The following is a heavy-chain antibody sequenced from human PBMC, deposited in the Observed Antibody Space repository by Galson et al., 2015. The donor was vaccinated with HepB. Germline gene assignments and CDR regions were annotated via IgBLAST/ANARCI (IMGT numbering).Heavy chain of an antibody. D-gene: IGHD1-26*01. CDR1: GFTFSDHY. V-gene: IGHV3-72*01. CDR3: ARDRGGSHTFDY. CDR2: IKNKAHSYTT. Sequence: SLRLSCAASGFTFSDHYMDWVRQAPGKGLEWVGRIKNKAHSYTTEYAASVKGRFTISRDDSKTSLYLQMNSLKSEDTAVYYCARDRGGSHTFDYWGQGTLVTVSS. J-gene: IGHJ4*02.